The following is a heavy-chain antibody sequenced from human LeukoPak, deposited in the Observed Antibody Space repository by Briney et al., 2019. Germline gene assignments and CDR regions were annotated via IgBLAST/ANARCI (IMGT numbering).Heavy chain of an antibody. J-gene: IGHJ4*02. D-gene: IGHD6-19*01. CDR2: IGSSSSYI. CDR1: GFTFSSYS. V-gene: IGHV3-21*01. Sequence: GGSLRLSCAASGFTFSSYSMNWVRQAPGKGLEWVSSIGSSSSYIYYADSVKGRFTISRDNSKNTLYLQMNSLRAEDTAVYYCASGSQWLVIDYWGQGTLVTVSS. CDR3: ASGSQWLVIDY.